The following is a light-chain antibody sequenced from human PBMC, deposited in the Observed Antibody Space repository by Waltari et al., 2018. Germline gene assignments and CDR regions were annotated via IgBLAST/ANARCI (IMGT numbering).Light chain of an antibody. V-gene: IGKV3-15*01. CDR3: QQYNNWPRT. Sequence: IVMTQSPATLSVSQGERATLSCRASQSVSSNLAWYQQKPGQAPRLLIYGASTRATGIPARFSGSGSGTEFTLTISSLQSEDFAVYYCQQYNNWPRTFGQGTKVEIK. CDR1: QSVSSN. J-gene: IGKJ1*01. CDR2: GAS.